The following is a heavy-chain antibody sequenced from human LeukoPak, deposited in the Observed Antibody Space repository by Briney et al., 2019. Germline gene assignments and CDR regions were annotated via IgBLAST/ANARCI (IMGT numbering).Heavy chain of an antibody. CDR1: GGSISSSSYY. CDR3: ARLSYSSGWYFDY. J-gene: IGHJ4*02. D-gene: IGHD6-19*01. CDR2: IYYSGST. V-gene: IGHV4-39*01. Sequence: SETLSLTXTVSGGSISSSSYYWSWIRQPPGKGLDWIGSIYYSGSTYYNPSLKSRVTISVDTSKNQFSLKLSSVTAADTAVYYCARLSYSSGWYFDYWGQGTLVTVSS.